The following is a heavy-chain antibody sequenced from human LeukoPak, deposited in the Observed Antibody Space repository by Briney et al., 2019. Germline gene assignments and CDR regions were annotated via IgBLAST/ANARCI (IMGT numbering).Heavy chain of an antibody. J-gene: IGHJ4*02. CDR3: ARDTPGDY. Sequence: GGSLRLSCAASGFTFSDYAMHWVRQAPGKGLEWVALISYDGSNKYYADSVKGRFTTSRDNSKNTLYLQMNSLRAEDTAVYYCARDTPGDYWGQGTLVTVSS. CDR2: ISYDGSNK. V-gene: IGHV3-30-3*01. CDR1: GFTFSDYA.